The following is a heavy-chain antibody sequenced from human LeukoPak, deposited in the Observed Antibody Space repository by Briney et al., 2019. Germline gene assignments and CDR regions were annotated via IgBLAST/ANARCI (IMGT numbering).Heavy chain of an antibody. CDR1: GGSISSYY. J-gene: IGHJ6*03. Sequence: SETLSLTCTVSGGSISSYYWSWLRQPAGTGLEWIGRIYTSGSTNYNPSLKSRVTMSVDTSKNQFSLKLSSVIAADTAVYYCARTTEGYCSSASCFGFSYSYYMDVWGKGTTVTISS. CDR2: IYTSGST. D-gene: IGHD2-2*01. CDR3: ARTTEGYCSSASCFGFSYSYYMDV. V-gene: IGHV4-4*07.